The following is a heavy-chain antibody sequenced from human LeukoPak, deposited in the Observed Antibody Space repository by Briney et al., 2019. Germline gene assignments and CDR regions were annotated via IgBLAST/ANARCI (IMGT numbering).Heavy chain of an antibody. Sequence: SVKVSCKASGGTFSGYAISWVRQAPGQGLEWMGGIIPIFGTANYAQKFQGRVTITADESTSTAYMELSGLRSEDTAVYYCARKRVRYYDSSGYFDYWGQGTLVTVSS. CDR3: ARKRVRYYDSSGYFDY. CDR1: GGTFSGYA. CDR2: IIPIFGTA. J-gene: IGHJ4*02. D-gene: IGHD3-22*01. V-gene: IGHV1-69*01.